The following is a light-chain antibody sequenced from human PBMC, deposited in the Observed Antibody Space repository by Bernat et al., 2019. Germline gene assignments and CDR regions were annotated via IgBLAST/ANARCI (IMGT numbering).Light chain of an antibody. J-gene: IGKJ3*01. CDR3: HQYYNDPPA. Sequence: AIRMTQSPSSVSASSGDTVTITCRASQGVSSYVAWYQQKPGKAPKLLIYRIFILQSGVPSRFSGSGFGTEFTLTISRLQSEDSATYFCHQYYNDPPAFGPGTKVDVK. CDR2: RIF. CDR1: QGVSSY. V-gene: IGKV1-8*01.